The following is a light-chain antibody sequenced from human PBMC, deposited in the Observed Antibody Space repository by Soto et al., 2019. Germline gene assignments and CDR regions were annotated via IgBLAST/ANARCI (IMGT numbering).Light chain of an antibody. Sequence: EIVLTQSPGTLSLSPGERATLSCRASESIDNNFLAWYQQKPGQAPRFLIYHASSRATGIPNRFSGSGSGTDFTLTISRLEPEDFAVYNCQQYGSAPPTFGPGTKVDVK. CDR3: QQYGSAPPT. CDR2: HAS. J-gene: IGKJ3*01. CDR1: ESIDNNF. V-gene: IGKV3-20*01.